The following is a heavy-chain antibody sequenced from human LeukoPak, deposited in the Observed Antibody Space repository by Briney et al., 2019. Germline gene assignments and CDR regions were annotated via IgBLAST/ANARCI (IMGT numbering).Heavy chain of an antibody. CDR3: ARGGWSSYGSLSESYYYGLDV. J-gene: IGHJ6*02. D-gene: IGHD5-18*01. V-gene: IGHV3-7*01. CDR2: IKQDGSEK. Sequence: GGSLRLSCAASGFTFSSYWMSWVRQAPGKGLEWVANIKQDGSEKNYVDSVKGRFTISRDNAKNSLYLQMNSLRAEDTAVYYCARGGWSSYGSLSESYYYGLDVWGQGTTVTVSS. CDR1: GFTFSSYW.